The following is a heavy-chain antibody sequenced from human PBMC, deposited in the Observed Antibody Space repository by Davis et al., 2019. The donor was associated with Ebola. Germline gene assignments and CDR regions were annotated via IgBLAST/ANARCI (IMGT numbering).Heavy chain of an antibody. V-gene: IGHV4-34*01. Sequence: SETLSLTCAVYGGSFSGYYWSWIRQPPGKGLEWIGEINHSGSTNCNPSLKSRVTISVDTSKNQFSLKLSSVTAADTAVYYCARDIVVVPASLVGYYYYYMDVWGKGTTVTVSS. D-gene: IGHD2-2*01. CDR2: INHSGST. CDR1: GGSFSGYY. J-gene: IGHJ6*03. CDR3: ARDIVVVPASLVGYYYYYMDV.